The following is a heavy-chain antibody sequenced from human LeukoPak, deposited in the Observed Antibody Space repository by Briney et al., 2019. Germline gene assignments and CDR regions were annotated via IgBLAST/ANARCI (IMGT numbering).Heavy chain of an antibody. Sequence: PSETLSLTCTVSGGSISSGSYYWNWIRQPAGKGLEWIGRIYSSGSTNYNPSLKSRVTISVDMSKNQFSLKLSSVTAADTAVYYCARDLSPPDYDILTGYSFDAFDIWGQGTMVTVSS. CDR3: ARDLSPPDYDILTGYSFDAFDI. V-gene: IGHV4-61*02. CDR1: GGSISSGSYY. J-gene: IGHJ3*02. CDR2: IYSSGST. D-gene: IGHD3-9*01.